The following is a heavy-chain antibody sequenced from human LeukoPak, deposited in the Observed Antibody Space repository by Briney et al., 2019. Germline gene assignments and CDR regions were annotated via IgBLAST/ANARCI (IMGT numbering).Heavy chain of an antibody. D-gene: IGHD3-22*01. CDR2: IYYSGST. J-gene: IGHJ4*02. V-gene: IGHV4-59*01. Sequence: SETLSLTCTVSGGSISSYYWSWIRQPPGKGLEWIGYIYYSGSTNYSPSLKSRVTISVDTSKNQFSLKLSSVTAADTAVYYCARVVYYDSSGYYLYDYWGQGTLVTVSS. CDR3: ARVVYYDSSGYYLYDY. CDR1: GGSISSYY.